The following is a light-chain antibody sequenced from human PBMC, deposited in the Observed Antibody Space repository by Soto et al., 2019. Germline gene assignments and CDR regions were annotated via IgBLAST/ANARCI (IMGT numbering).Light chain of an antibody. CDR1: QDISTY. CDR3: QQYINLPPR. Sequence: DIQMTQSPSSLSASVGDRVTITCQASQDISTYLNWYQQKPGKAPKLLIYGAFNLETGVPSRFSGSGSGTDFTFAISNLQPEDVATYYCQQYINLPPRFGGGTKVEIK. J-gene: IGKJ4*01. CDR2: GAF. V-gene: IGKV1-33*01.